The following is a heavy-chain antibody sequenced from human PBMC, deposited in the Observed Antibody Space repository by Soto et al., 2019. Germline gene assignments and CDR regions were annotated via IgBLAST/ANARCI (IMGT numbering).Heavy chain of an antibody. J-gene: IGHJ5*02. CDR1: GASVSSYY. D-gene: IGHD1-7*01. CDR2: ISYIGAY. CDR3: ARTPETRDGLDP. V-gene: IGHV4-59*02. Sequence: QVQLQQSGPGLVRPSETLSLSCTVSGASVSSYYWIWVRQPPGKGLEWIGYISYIGAYNYNPSLKSRVTISVDTSKKQFSLKLTSVTAADTAVYYCARTPETRDGLDPWGQGTLVTVSS.